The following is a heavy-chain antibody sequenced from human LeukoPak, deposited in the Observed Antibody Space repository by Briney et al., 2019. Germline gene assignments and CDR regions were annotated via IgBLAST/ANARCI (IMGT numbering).Heavy chain of an antibody. Sequence: GGSLRLSCAASGFTFSSYAMHWVRQAPGKGLEWVAVISYDGSNKYYADSVKGRFTISRDNSKNTLYLQMNSLRAEDTAVYYCARGPSLRLAGNAFDYWGQGTPV. V-gene: IGHV3-30*04. D-gene: IGHD5-12*01. J-gene: IGHJ4*02. CDR2: ISYDGSNK. CDR3: ARGPSLRLAGNAFDY. CDR1: GFTFSSYA.